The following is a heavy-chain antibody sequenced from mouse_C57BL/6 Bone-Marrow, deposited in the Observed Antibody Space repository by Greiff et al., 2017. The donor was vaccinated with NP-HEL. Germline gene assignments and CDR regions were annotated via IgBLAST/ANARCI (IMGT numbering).Heavy chain of an antibody. CDR1: GFTFSDFY. J-gene: IGHJ4*01. Sequence: EVHLVESGGGLVQSGRSLRLSCATSGFTFSDFYMEWVRQAPGKGLEWIAASRNKANDYTTEYSASVKGRFIVSRDTSQSILYLQMNALRAEDTAIYYCARDPYYYGYAMDYWGQGTSVTVSS. D-gene: IGHD1-1*01. CDR3: ARDPYYYGYAMDY. V-gene: IGHV7-1*01. CDR2: SRNKANDYTT.